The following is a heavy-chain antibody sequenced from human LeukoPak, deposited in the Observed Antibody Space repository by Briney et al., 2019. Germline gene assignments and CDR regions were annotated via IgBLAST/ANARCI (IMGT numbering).Heavy chain of an antibody. J-gene: IGHJ6*03. D-gene: IGHD4-17*01. CDR1: GFTFSSYA. CDR3: AKLPTVTTVYYYMDV. CDR2: ISGSGGST. Sequence: QPGGSLRLSCATSGFTFSSYAMSWVRQAPGKGLEWVSAISGSGGSTYYADSVKGRFTISRDNSKNTLYLQMNSLRAEDTAVYYCAKLPTVTTVYYYMDVWGKGTTVTVSS. V-gene: IGHV3-23*01.